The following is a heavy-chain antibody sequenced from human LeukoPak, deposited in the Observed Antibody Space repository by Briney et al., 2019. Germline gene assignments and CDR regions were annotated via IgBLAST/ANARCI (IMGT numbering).Heavy chain of an antibody. CDR2: ISWNSGSI. J-gene: IGHJ4*02. D-gene: IGHD3/OR15-3a*01. CDR1: GFTFDDYA. CDR3: AKWTYYFDY. Sequence: GGSLRLSCAASGFTFDDYAMHWVRQAPGKGLEWVSGISWNSGSIGYADSVKGRFTISGDNAKNSLYLQMNSLRAEDTALYYCAKWTYYFDYWGQGTLVTVSS. V-gene: IGHV3-9*01.